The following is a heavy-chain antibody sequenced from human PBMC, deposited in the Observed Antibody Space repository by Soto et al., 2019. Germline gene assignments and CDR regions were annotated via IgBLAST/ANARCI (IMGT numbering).Heavy chain of an antibody. CDR2: FLASGGNT. CDR3: ARGGATIFGVIDS. J-gene: IGHJ4*02. V-gene: IGHV1-46*01. CDR1: GYSFFSYY. D-gene: IGHD3-3*02. Sequence: VSVKVSCKXSGYSFFSYYIHWVREAPGQGLEWMGRFLASGGNTDYAQRFRGRVSMTRDTSSTNTVSLELTSLTSDATAVYYCARGGATIFGVIDSWGQGTRVTVSS.